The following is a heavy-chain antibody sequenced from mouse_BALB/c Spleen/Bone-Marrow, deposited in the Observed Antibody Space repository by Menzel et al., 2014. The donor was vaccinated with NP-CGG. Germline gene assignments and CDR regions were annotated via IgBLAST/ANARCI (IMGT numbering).Heavy chain of an antibody. V-gene: IGHV5-12*02. D-gene: IGHD2-14*01. J-gene: IGHJ4*01. Sequence: EVQLVESGGGLAQPGGSLKLSCATSGFTFSDYYMYWVRQTPEKRLEWVAYISNGGGSTYYPDTVKGRFTISRDNAKNTLYLQMSRLKSEDTAMYYCARQNYRGAMDYWGQGTSVTVSS. CDR2: ISNGGGST. CDR1: GFTFSDYY. CDR3: ARQNYRGAMDY.